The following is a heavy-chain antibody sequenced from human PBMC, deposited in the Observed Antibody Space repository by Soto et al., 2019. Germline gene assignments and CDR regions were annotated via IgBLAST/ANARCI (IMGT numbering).Heavy chain of an antibody. CDR2: ISYDGNNK. Sequence: GGSLRLSCEASGFIFSSFGIRWVRQAPGKGLEWVAVISYDGNNKYYTDSVKGRFTISRDNSKNTLHLEMNSLRAEDTAVYFCVKDMVTMVRVPFYDGIDVWGQGTTVTVSS. J-gene: IGHJ6*02. CDR3: VKDMVTMVRVPFYDGIDV. CDR1: GFIFSSFG. V-gene: IGHV3-30*18. D-gene: IGHD3-10*01.